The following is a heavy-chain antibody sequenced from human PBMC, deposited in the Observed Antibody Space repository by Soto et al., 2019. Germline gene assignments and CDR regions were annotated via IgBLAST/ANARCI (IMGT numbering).Heavy chain of an antibody. D-gene: IGHD2-21*01. J-gene: IGHJ5*01. CDR3: GRVVEGATRHTDLDS. CDR2: VYYSGGA. V-gene: IGHV4-39*01. Sequence: SETLSLTCTVSGVSIHNSHSFWGWIRQPPGKGLEFIGTVYYSGGAHYNSSLKSRVTISVDTANNQVSLKMRSLTAADTAVYYCGRVVEGATRHTDLDSWGQGTLVTVSS. CDR1: GVSIHNSHSF.